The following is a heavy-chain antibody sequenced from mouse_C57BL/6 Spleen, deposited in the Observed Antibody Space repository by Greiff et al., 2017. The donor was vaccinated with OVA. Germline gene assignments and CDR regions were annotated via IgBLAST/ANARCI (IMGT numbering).Heavy chain of an antibody. J-gene: IGHJ2*01. V-gene: IGHV1-50*01. CDR1: GYTFTSYW. CDR3: ARFTTVVAFDY. CDR2: IDPSDSYT. Sequence: VQLQQPGAELVKPGASVKLSCKASGYTFTSYWMQWVKQRPGQGLEWIGEIDPSDSYTNSNQKFKGKATLTVDTSSSTAYMQLSSLTSEDSAVYYCARFTTVVAFDYWGQGTTLTVSS. D-gene: IGHD1-1*01.